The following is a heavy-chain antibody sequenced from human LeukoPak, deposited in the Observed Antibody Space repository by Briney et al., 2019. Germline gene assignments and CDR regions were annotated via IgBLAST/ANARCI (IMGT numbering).Heavy chain of an antibody. J-gene: IGHJ5*02. Sequence: SETLSLTCTVSGGSISSGSYYWSWIRQPAGKGLEWIGRIYTSGSTNYNPSLKSRVTISVDTSKNQFSLKLSSVTAADTAVYYCSRLPDPWGQGTLVTVSS. CDR3: SRLPDP. CDR2: IYTSGST. CDR1: GGSISSGSYY. V-gene: IGHV4-61*02.